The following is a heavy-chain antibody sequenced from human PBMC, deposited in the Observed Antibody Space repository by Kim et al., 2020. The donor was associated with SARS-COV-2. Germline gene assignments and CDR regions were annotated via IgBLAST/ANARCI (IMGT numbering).Heavy chain of an antibody. CDR2: ISSSSSTM. CDR1: GFTLSTYS. V-gene: IGHV3-48*02. J-gene: IGHJ4*02. Sequence: GGSLRLSCAASGFTLSTYSMNWVRQAPGKGLEWVSYISSSSSTMDYADSVKGRFTISRDNAKNSLYLQMNSLRDEDTALYYCARDVGKAVAGKYYFDYWGPGTLVTVSS. D-gene: IGHD6-19*01. CDR3: ARDVGKAVAGKYYFDY.